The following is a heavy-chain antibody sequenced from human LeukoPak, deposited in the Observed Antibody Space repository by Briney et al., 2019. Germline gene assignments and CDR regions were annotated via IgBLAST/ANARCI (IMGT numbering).Heavy chain of an antibody. CDR3: ARYCSTTRCSRAFDY. CDR2: ISPTGDIV. D-gene: IGHD2-2*01. Sequence: PGGSLRPSCAASGFTFSSYEMNWVRQAPGKGLEWVSYISPTGDIVYYTDSVKGRFTISRDNAKNSLYLQMNSLTAGDTALYYCARYCSTTRCSRAFDYWGQGTLVTVSS. CDR1: GFTFSSYE. J-gene: IGHJ4*02. V-gene: IGHV3-48*03.